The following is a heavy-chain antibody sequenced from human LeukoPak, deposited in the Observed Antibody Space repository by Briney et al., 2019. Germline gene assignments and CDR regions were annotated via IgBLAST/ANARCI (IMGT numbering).Heavy chain of an antibody. Sequence: GGSLRLSCAASGFTVSSNYMSWVRQAPGKGLEWVSVIYSGGRTYYADSVKGRFTISRDNSKNTLYLQMNSLRAEDTAVYYCARGALSTGDQGDSWGRGTLVTVSS. CDR1: GFTVSSNY. CDR3: ARGALSTGDQGDS. V-gene: IGHV3-53*01. J-gene: IGHJ4*02. CDR2: IYSGGRT. D-gene: IGHD4-17*01.